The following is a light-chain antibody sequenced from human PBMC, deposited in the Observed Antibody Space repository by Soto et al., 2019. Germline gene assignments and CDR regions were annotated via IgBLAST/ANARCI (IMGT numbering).Light chain of an antibody. CDR3: QTWGTGIHWV. CDR1: SGHSSYA. CDR2: LNSDGSH. V-gene: IGLV4-69*01. Sequence: QPVLTQSPSASASPGASVKFTCTLSSGHSSYAIAWHQQQPEKGPRYLMKLNSDGSHSKGDGIPDRFSGSSSGAERYLTISGLQSEDEADYYCQTWGTGIHWVFGGGTKLTVL. J-gene: IGLJ3*02.